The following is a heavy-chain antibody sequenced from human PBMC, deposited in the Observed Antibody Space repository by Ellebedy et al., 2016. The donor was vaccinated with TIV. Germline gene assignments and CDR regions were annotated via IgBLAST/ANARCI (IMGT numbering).Heavy chain of an antibody. J-gene: IGHJ4*02. CDR3: ARRHYYDSSGYYPSPFDY. D-gene: IGHD3-22*01. CDR2: IYYSGST. V-gene: IGHV4-59*08. Sequence: MPSETLSLTCTVSGGSISSYYWSWIRQPPGKGLEWIGYIYYSGSTNYNPSLKSRVTISVDTSKNQFSLKLSSVTAADTAVYYCARRHYYDSSGYYPSPFDYWGQGTLVTVSS. CDR1: GGSISSYY.